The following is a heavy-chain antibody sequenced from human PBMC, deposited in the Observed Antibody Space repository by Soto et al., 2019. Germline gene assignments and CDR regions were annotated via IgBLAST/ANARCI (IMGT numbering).Heavy chain of an antibody. CDR2: ISWNSGSI. D-gene: IGHD1-7*01. CDR1: GFTFDDYA. CDR3: AKELLRRTGTTFSAYYYYGMDV. J-gene: IGHJ6*02. Sequence: HPGGSLRLSCAASGFTFDDYAMHWVRQAPGKGLEWVSGISWNSGSIGYADSVKGRFTISRDNAKNSLYLQMNSLRAEDTALYHCAKELLRRTGTTFSAYYYYGMDVWGQGTTVTVSS. V-gene: IGHV3-9*01.